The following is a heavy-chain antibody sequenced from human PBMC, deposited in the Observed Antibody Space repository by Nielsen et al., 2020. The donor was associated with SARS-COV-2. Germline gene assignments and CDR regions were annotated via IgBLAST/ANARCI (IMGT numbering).Heavy chain of an antibody. J-gene: IGHJ4*02. CDR3: AKGLYSGYDWGGYYFDY. Sequence: ETLSLTCAASGFTFSSYAMSWVRQAPGKGLEWVSAISGSGGSTYYADSVKGRFTISRDNSKNTLYLQMNSLRAEDTAVYYCAKGLYSGYDWGGYYFDYWGQGTLVTVSS. CDR1: GFTFSSYA. D-gene: IGHD5-12*01. CDR2: ISGSGGST. V-gene: IGHV3-23*01.